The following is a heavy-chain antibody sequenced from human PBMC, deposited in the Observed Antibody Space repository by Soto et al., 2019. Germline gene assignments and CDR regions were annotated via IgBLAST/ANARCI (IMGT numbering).Heavy chain of an antibody. J-gene: IGHJ5*02. CDR3: ARGHTVVTRVWFDP. D-gene: IGHD2-15*01. Sequence: SETLSLTCTVSGGSISSGDYYWSWIRQPPGKGLEWIGYIYYSGSTYYNPSLKSRVTISVDTSKNQFSLKLSSVTAADTAVYYCARGHTVVTRVWFDPWGQGTLVTVSS. V-gene: IGHV4-30-4*01. CDR1: GGSISSGDYY. CDR2: IYYSGST.